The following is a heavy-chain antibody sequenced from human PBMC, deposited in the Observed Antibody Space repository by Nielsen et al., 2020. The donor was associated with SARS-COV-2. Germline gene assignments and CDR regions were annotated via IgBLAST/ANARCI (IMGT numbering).Heavy chain of an antibody. CDR1: GGSFSSNDW. D-gene: IGHD2-2*01. Sequence: SETLSLTCAVSGGSFSSNDWWTWVRQSPGKGLAWIGEVSHSGSINYNPSLKSRVTLSMDKSKRQFSLRLTSVSAADTAVYFCARGDLVVVPSPILGLGPFFYYFYLDVWGKGTTVIVSS. J-gene: IGHJ6*03. CDR2: VSHSGSI. V-gene: IGHV4-4*02. CDR3: ARGDLVVVPSPILGLGPFFYYFYLDV.